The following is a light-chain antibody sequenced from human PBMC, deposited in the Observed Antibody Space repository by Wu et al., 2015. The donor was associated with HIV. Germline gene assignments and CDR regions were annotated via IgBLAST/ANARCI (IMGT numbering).Light chain of an antibody. CDR2: TAS. J-gene: IGKJ1*01. Sequence: QMTQSPSSLSASVGDRVTITCRASQGISNSLAWYQQKPGKAPKLLLYTASRLESGVPSRFSGSGSGTDYTLTINSLQPEDFATYYCQHYYSIPWTFGQGTKVEIK. CDR3: QHYYSIPWT. CDR1: QGISNS. V-gene: IGKV1-NL1*01.